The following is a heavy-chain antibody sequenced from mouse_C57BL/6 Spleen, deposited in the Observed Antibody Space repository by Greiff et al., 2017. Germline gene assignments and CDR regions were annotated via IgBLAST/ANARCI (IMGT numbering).Heavy chain of an antibody. V-gene: IGHV1-55*01. D-gene: IGHD2-1*01. CDR3: ATPEGNYDWFAY. CDR1: GYTFTSYW. Sequence: FQLQQSGAELVKPGASVKMSCKASGYTFTSYWITWVKQRPGQGLEWIGDIYPGSGSTNYNEKFKSKATLTVDTSSSTAYMQLSSLTSEDSAVYYCATPEGNYDWFAYWGQGTLVTVSA. J-gene: IGHJ3*01. CDR2: IYPGSGST.